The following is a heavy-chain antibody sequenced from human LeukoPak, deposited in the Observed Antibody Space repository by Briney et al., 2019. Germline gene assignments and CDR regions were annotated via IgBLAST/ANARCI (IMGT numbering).Heavy chain of an antibody. CDR1: GFTFSRFS. V-gene: IGHV3-21*04. CDR3: AKDRGIISDY. Sequence: GGSLRLSCAASGFTFSRFSMNWVRQAPGKGLEWVSSISSSGTYIYYADSVKGRFTISRDSAKNSLYLQMNSLRAEDTAVYYCAKDRGIISDYWGQGTLVTVSS. D-gene: IGHD3-10*01. CDR2: ISSSGTYI. J-gene: IGHJ4*02.